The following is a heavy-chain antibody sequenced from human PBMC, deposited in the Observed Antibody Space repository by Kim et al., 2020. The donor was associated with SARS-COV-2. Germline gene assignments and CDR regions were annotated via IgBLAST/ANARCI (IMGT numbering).Heavy chain of an antibody. J-gene: IGHJ4*02. CDR1: GFTFSSYS. Sequence: GGSLRLSCAASGFTFSSYSMHWVRQAPGKGLEWVAVISYDRSNIYYADSVKGRFTISRDNSKNSLYLQMNSLRAEDTAVYYCATLASGVRELSLDGWGQG. CDR2: ISYDRSNI. D-gene: IGHD3-16*02. CDR3: ATLASGVRELSLDG. V-gene: IGHV3-30*03.